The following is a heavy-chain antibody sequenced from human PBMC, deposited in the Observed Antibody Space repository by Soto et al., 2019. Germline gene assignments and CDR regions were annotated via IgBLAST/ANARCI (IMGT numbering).Heavy chain of an antibody. J-gene: IGHJ4*02. Sequence: RSETLSLTCTVSGASMSDYSGTWVRQLPGRVLEWIGFLHSNGNATSSSSLKAHATISVDADNNQFSLILTSVTVEDTDVYFCVRSGHTFGKVIWGQGTLVTVSS. V-gene: IGHV4-59*01. CDR3: VRSGHTFGKVI. D-gene: IGHD3-16*01. CDR1: GASMSDYS. CDR2: LHSNGNA.